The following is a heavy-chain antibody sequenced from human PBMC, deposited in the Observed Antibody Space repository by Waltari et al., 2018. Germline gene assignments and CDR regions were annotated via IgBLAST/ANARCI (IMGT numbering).Heavy chain of an antibody. V-gene: IGHV3-66*01. J-gene: IGHJ4*02. CDR1: GFTVRSNY. CDR3: TRDAGAVAAEGDY. D-gene: IGHD6-19*01. CDR2: IYSGGRT. Sequence: EVQLVESGGGLVQPGGSLGLSCAAVGFTVRSNYMRWVRQAPGKGLEWVSLIYSGGRTYYADSVKGRFTIARDNSKNTLYLQMNSLRAEDTAVYYCTRDAGAVAAEGDYWGQGTLVTVSS.